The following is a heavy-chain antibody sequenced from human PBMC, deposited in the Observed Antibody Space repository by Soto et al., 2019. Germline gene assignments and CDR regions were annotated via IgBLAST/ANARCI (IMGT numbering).Heavy chain of an antibody. J-gene: IGHJ4*02. CDR1: GFTFSSYA. CDR2: ISYDGVNN. Sequence: QVLLVESGGGVVQPGRSLRLSCAASGFTFSSYAIHWVLQAPGMGLEWVAIISYDGVNNYYADSVKGRLPISRDNSKKTLYLQMNSLRSEDTAVYYCAKDQRVILWVPEVGYWGQGTLEIVSS. D-gene: IGHD2-21*01. CDR3: AKDQRVILWVPEVGY. V-gene: IGHV3-30*18.